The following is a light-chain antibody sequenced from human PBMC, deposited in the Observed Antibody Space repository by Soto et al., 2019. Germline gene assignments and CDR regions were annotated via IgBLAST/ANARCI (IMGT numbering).Light chain of an antibody. CDR1: QSISTY. CDR3: QQSYVTPPT. J-gene: IGKJ1*01. Sequence: DIQMTQSPSSLAASVGDRVTITCRASQSISTYLNWYQQRPGKAPNLLIYAASSLQSGVPSRFSGSGSGTDFTLTINSLQPEDFVIYYCQQSYVTPPTFGHGTKVEIK. CDR2: AAS. V-gene: IGKV1-39*01.